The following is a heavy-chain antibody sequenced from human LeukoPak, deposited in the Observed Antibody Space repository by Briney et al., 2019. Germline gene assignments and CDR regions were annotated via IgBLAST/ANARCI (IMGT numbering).Heavy chain of an antibody. CDR2: SSAYNGNT. D-gene: IGHD2-2*01. CDR1: GYTFTSYG. CDR3: ARRGYCGSNSCPNDAFDI. Sequence: GASVKVSCKASGYTFTSYGISWVRQAPGQGLEWMGWSSAYNGNTNYAQKLQGRVTMTTDTSTSTAYMELRSLRSDDTAVYYCARRGYCGSNSCPNDAFDIWGQGTMVSVSS. V-gene: IGHV1-18*01. J-gene: IGHJ3*02.